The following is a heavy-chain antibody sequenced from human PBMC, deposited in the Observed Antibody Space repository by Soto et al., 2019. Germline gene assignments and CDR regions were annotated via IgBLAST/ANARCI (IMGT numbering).Heavy chain of an antibody. V-gene: IGHV4-34*01. Sequence: QVQLQQWGAGLLKPAETLSLTCAVYGGSFSGYYWSWIRQPPGKGLEWIGEINHSGSTNYNPSLKSRVTISVDTSKNQFSLNLSSVTAADTAVYYCARTVAGTAWVDYWGQGTLVTVSS. CDR2: INHSGST. CDR1: GGSFSGYY. D-gene: IGHD6-19*01. CDR3: ARTVAGTAWVDY. J-gene: IGHJ4*02.